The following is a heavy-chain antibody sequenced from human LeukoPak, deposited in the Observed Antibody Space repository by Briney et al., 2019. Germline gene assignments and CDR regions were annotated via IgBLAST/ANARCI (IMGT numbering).Heavy chain of an antibody. V-gene: IGHV3-30*18. J-gene: IGHJ4*02. CDR2: ILKDGSTT. CDR3: AKWSLTTWGYFDY. Sequence: GGSLRLSCVASGFTFSSNGMHWVRQAPGKGLEWVAVILKDGSTTYYVDSVKGWFTISRDNSKNTLYLQMNSLRPEDTAVYYCAKWSLTTWGYFDYWGQGTLVTVSS. CDR1: GFTFSSNG. D-gene: IGHD1-14*01.